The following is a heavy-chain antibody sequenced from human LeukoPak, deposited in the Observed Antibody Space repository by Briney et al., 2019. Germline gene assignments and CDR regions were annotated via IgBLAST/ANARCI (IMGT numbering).Heavy chain of an antibody. J-gene: IGHJ4*02. V-gene: IGHV4-38-2*02. CDR2: VYKSGNT. CDR3: ASRLVDGRPFDY. D-gene: IGHD5-12*01. CDR1: GYSVTSGYY. Sequence: SETLSLTCTVSGYSVTSGYYWGLIRQPPGKGLEWIGSVYKSGNTYYNLSLKSRVTISLDTSMNQFSLKLSSVTAADTAVYYCASRLVDGRPFDYWGQGILVTVSS.